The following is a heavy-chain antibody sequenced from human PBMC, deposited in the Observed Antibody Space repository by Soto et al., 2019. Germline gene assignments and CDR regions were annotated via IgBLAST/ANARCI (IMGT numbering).Heavy chain of an antibody. J-gene: IGHJ4*02. CDR2: ISAYNGNT. CDR3: ARDLYYYGSGSST. CDR1: GYTFTRYG. V-gene: IGHV1-18*01. Sequence: PLKLACKSSGYTFTRYGMSRGRHAPGQGLEWMGWISAYNGNTNYAQKLQGRVTMTTDTSTSTAYMELRSLRSDDTAVYYCARDLYYYGSGSSTWGEGTLVTVSS. D-gene: IGHD3-10*01.